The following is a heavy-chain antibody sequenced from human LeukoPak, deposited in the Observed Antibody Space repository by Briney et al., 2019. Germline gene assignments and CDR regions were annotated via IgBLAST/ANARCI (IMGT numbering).Heavy chain of an antibody. CDR3: AKGPYDFWSGYPRYFDY. Sequence: GGSLRLSCAASGFTFSSYAMSWVRQAPGKGLEWVSAISGSGGSTYYADSVKGRFTISRDNSKNTLYLQMYSLRAEDTAVYYCAKGPYDFWSGYPRYFDYWGQGTLVTVSS. CDR2: ISGSGGST. J-gene: IGHJ4*02. V-gene: IGHV3-23*01. CDR1: GFTFSSYA. D-gene: IGHD3-3*01.